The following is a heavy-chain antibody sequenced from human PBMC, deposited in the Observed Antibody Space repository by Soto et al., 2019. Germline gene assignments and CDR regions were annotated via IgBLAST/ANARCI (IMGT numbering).Heavy chain of an antibody. J-gene: IGHJ6*02. CDR1: RIRCSDYY. V-gene: IGHV3-11*01. CDR2: ISSSGTTI. Sequence: GSLIVSCESSRIRCSDYYMSLVLQAPGKGLEWVSFISSSGTTIYYADSVKGRFTISRDNAKNSLFLQMNSLRVEDTAVYYCASSEGNYYYYGMDVWGQGTTVTVSS. CDR3: ASSEGNYYYYGMDV.